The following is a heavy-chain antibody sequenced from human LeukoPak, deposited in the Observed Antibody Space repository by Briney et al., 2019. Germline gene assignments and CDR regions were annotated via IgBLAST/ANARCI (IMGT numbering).Heavy chain of an antibody. CDR1: GGTFSSYA. CDR2: IIPIFGTA. J-gene: IGHJ6*03. Sequence: SVKVSCKASGGTFSSYAISWVRQAPGQGLEWMGGIIPIFGTANYAQKFQGRVTITTDESTSTAYMELSSLRSEDTAVYYCARDSSPSARGYYYYYMDVWGKGTTVTVSS. V-gene: IGHV1-69*05. D-gene: IGHD6-6*01. CDR3: ARDSSPSARGYYYYYMDV.